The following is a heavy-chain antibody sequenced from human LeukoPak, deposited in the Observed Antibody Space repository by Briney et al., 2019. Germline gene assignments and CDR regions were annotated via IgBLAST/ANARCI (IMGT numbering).Heavy chain of an antibody. CDR1: GFTFSRYA. CDR2: ISGRGGNT. D-gene: IGHD3-10*01. J-gene: IGHJ5*02. Sequence: PGGSLRLSCAASGFTFSRYAMSWVRQAPGKGLEWVSSISGRGGNTYYADSVKGRFTISRDNSKNTLNLQTNSLRAEDTAVYYCVPSGANWFDPWGQGTLVTVSS. V-gene: IGHV3-23*01. CDR3: VPSGANWFDP.